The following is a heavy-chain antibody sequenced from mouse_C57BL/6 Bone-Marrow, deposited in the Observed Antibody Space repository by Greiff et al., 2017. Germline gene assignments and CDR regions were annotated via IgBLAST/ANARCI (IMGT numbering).Heavy chain of an antibody. J-gene: IGHJ4*01. CDR1: GYTFTSYW. V-gene: IGHV1-72*01. Sequence: QVQLQQPGAELVKPGASVKLSCKASGYTFTSYWLHWVKQRPGRGLEWIGRIDPNSGGTKYNEKFKSKATLTVDKPASTAYMQLSILTSEDSAVYYGARRTSTTGYYYAMDYWGQGTSVTVSS. CDR2: IDPNSGGT. CDR3: ARRTSTTGYYYAMDY. D-gene: IGHD2-14*01.